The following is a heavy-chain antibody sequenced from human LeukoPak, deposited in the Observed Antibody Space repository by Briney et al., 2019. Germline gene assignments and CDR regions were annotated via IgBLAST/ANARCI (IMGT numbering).Heavy chain of an antibody. CDR2: ISGSGGST. CDR1: GFTFSSYA. Sequence: GGSLRLSCAASGFTFSSYAMSWVRQAPGKGLEWVSAISGSGGSTYYADSVKGWFTISRDNSKNTLYLQMNSLRAEDTAVYYCAKGQEYSSSSVVDYWGQGTLVTVSS. J-gene: IGHJ4*02. CDR3: AKGQEYSSSSVVDY. V-gene: IGHV3-23*01. D-gene: IGHD6-6*01.